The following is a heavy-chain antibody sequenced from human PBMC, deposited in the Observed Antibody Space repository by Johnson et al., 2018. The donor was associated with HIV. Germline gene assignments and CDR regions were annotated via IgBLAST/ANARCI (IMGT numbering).Heavy chain of an antibody. V-gene: IGHV3-30*02. CDR1: GFTVSSTY. J-gene: IGHJ3*02. Sequence: QMQLVESGGGLVQPGGSLRLSCAASGFTVSSTYMSWVRQAPGKGLEWVEFIRYDGSNKYYADSVKGRFTISRDNSKNTLYLQMNSLRAEDTAVYYCASYCSGGSCYRRSPSDAFDIWGQGTMVTVSS. CDR2: IRYDGSNK. CDR3: ASYCSGGSCYRRSPSDAFDI. D-gene: IGHD2-15*01.